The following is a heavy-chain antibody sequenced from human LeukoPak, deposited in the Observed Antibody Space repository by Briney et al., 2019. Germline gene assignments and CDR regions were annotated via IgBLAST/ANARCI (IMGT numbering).Heavy chain of an antibody. CDR1: GSTFSTDT. V-gene: IGHV3-64D*09. CDR3: ARRSGGFDS. Sequence: GGSLRLSCSASGSTFSTDTMYWVRQAPGKGPEYVSGMTGDGGSIEYADSVKGRFTISRENSKNTVYLQMSGLRTEDTAVYYCARRSGGFDSWGQGTLVTVSS. J-gene: IGHJ5*01. CDR2: MTGDGGSI. D-gene: IGHD1-26*01.